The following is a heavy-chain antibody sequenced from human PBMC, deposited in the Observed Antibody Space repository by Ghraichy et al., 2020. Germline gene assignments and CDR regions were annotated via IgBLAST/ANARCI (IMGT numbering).Heavy chain of an antibody. D-gene: IGHD1-14*01. Sequence: GESLNISCAASGFTFSSYGMHWVRQAPGKGLEWVAVIWYDGSNKYYADSVKGRFTISRDNSKNTLYLQMNSLRAEDTAVYYCARVPGSYDYYYGMDVWGQGTTVTVSS. CDR2: IWYDGSNK. J-gene: IGHJ6*02. CDR1: GFTFSSYG. CDR3: ARVPGSYDYYYGMDV. V-gene: IGHV3-33*01.